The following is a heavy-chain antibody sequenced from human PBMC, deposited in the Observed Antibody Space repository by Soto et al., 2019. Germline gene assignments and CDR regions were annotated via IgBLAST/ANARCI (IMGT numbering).Heavy chain of an antibody. J-gene: IGHJ4*02. D-gene: IGHD3-10*01. CDR2: FDPEANKI. Sequence: GASVKVSCKVFGHPLSELSLHWVRQAPGKGPEWMGGFDPEANKIIHAHKLQGRVTLTEDTSTDTAYLELNSLRSEDTAVYYCATASYFGLGSPFDDWGQGTLVTVSS. CDR3: ATASYFGLGSPFDD. CDR1: GHPLSELS. V-gene: IGHV1-24*01.